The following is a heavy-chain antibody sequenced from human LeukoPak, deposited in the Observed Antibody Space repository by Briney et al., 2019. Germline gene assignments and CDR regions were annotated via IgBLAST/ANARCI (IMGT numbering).Heavy chain of an antibody. V-gene: IGHV3-53*01. CDR3: ARAWYRFGQFDY. D-gene: IGHD3/OR15-3a*01. Sequence: GGSLRLSCAASGFTVSSNYTSWVRQAPGKGLEWVSVIYSGGSTYYADSVKGRFTISRDNSKNTLYLQMNSLRAEDTAVYYCARAWYRFGQFDYWGQGTLVTVSS. J-gene: IGHJ4*02. CDR2: IYSGGST. CDR1: GFTVSSNY.